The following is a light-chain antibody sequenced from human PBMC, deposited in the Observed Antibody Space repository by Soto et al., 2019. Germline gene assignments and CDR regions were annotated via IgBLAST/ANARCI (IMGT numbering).Light chain of an antibody. J-gene: IGKJ4*01. V-gene: IGKV3D-20*01. CDR3: QQYGSSPLT. CDR2: GAS. CDR1: QSVSSY. Sequence: EIVLTQSAATVSLSPGERATLSCGASQSVSSYLAWYQQKPGLAPRLLIYGASNRATGIPDRFSGSGSGTDFTLTINRLEPEDFAMYYCQQYGSSPLTFGGGTKVDIK.